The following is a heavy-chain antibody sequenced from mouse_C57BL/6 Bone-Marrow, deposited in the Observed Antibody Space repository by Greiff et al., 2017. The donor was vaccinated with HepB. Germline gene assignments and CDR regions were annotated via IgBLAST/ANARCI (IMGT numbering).Heavy chain of an antibody. CDR3: ARDGYYEDYYAMDY. J-gene: IGHJ4*01. V-gene: IGHV1-50*01. CDR2: IDPSDSYT. D-gene: IGHD2-3*01. CDR1: GYTFTSYW. Sequence: QVQLQQPGAELVKPGASVKLSCKASGYTFTSYWMQWVKQRPGQGLEWIGEIDPSDSYTNYNQKFKGKATLTVDTSSSTAYMQLRSLTSEDSAVYYCARDGYYEDYYAMDYWGQGTSVTVSS.